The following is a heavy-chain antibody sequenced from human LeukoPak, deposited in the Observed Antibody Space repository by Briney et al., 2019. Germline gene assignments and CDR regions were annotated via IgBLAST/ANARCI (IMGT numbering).Heavy chain of an antibody. D-gene: IGHD1-26*01. J-gene: IGHJ3*02. CDR3: ARVRAGYYRGAFDI. CDR1: GYTFTGYY. Sequence: ASVKVSCKASGYTFTGYYMHWVRQAPGQGLKWMGWINPNSGGTNYAQKFQGRVTMTRDTSISTAYMELSRLRSDDTAVYYCARVRAGYYRGAFDIWGQGTMVTVSS. CDR2: INPNSGGT. V-gene: IGHV1-2*02.